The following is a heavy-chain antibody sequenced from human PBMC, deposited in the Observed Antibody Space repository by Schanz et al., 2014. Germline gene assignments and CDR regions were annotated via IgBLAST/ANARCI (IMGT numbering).Heavy chain of an antibody. D-gene: IGHD3-22*01. V-gene: IGHV4-59*08. CDR1: GGSFRGFN. Sequence: QLQLQESGPGLVNPSETLSLTCAVDGGSFRGFNWNWIRQPPGKGVEWIGYIHYSGSTNYNPSLEVRVAVSLDTSKNHSSLKLSSVTAADTAVYYCARLNYDSSGYPYYYGMDVWGQGTTVTVSS. CDR3: ARLNYDSSGYPYYYGMDV. J-gene: IGHJ6*02. CDR2: IHYSGST.